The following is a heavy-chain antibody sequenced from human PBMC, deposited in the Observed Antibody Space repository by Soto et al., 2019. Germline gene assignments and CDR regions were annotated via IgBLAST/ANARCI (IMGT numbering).Heavy chain of an antibody. CDR3: PRQGSKYGPNFDF. Sequence: EVQLVQSGAEVKKPGESLKMSCKGSGYSFTTYWIGWVRQMPGKGREWMGIIYTYDSDTSYIPSFQGQVNFSADESITTAYLQWTSLKASDSAMYYCPRQGSKYGPNFDFWGQGTLVTVSP. J-gene: IGHJ4*02. CDR1: GYSFTTYW. CDR2: IYTYDSDT. V-gene: IGHV5-51*01. D-gene: IGHD3-10*01.